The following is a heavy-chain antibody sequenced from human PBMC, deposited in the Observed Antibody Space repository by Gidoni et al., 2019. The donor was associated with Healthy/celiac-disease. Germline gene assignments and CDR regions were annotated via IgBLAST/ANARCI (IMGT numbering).Heavy chain of an antibody. V-gene: IGHV3-21*01. Sequence: EVQLVESGGGLLKPGGSLRLSCPASGFTFSSYSINWVRQAPGKGLEWVSFSSSSSSYIYYADSVKGRFTISRDNAKNSLYLQMNSLRAEDTAVYYCARDQVQLVWGQGTLVTVSS. CDR1: GFTFSSYS. J-gene: IGHJ4*02. CDR3: ARDQVQLV. CDR2: SSSSSSYI. D-gene: IGHD6-13*01.